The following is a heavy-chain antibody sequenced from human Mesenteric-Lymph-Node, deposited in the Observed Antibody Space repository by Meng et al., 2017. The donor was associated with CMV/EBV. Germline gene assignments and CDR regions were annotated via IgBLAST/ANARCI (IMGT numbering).Heavy chain of an antibody. V-gene: IGHV3-74*01. CDR2: INSDGSST. Sequence: ETLSLTCAASGFTFSSYWMHWVRQAPGKGLVWVSRINSDGSSTSYADSVKGRFTISRDNAKNTLYLQMNSLRAEDTAVYYCARGYGLFDYWGQGTLVTVSS. CDR3: ARGYGLFDY. CDR1: GFTFSSYW. J-gene: IGHJ4*02. D-gene: IGHD3-10*01.